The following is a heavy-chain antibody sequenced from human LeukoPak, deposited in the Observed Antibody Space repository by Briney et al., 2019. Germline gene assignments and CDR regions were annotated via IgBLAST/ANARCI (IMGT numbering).Heavy chain of an antibody. D-gene: IGHD3-3*01. V-gene: IGHV3-23*01. CDR2: ISGSGGST. CDR1: GFTFSSYA. CDR3: ARVGRFSEWLLSQYYYYYYMDV. J-gene: IGHJ6*03. Sequence: GGSLRLSCAASGFTFSSYAMSWVRQAPGKGLEWVSAISGSGGSTYYADSVKGRFTISRDNSKNTLYLQMNSLRAEDTAVYYCARVGRFSEWLLSQYYYYYYMDVWGKGTTVTVSS.